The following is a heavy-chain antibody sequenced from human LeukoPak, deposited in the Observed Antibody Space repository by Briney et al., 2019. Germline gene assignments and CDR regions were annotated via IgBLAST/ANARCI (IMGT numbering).Heavy chain of an antibody. J-gene: IGHJ4*02. V-gene: IGHV3-23*01. CDR3: AKGYYGGSATHFDS. D-gene: IGHD4-23*01. CDR1: GFTFSTFA. CDR2: MSGSGVTGT. Sequence: GGSLRLSCAASGFTFSTFAMSWVRQAPGKGLERVSVMSGSGVTGTYYADSVKGRFTISRDNSKNTLFLEMNSLRAEDTALYYCAKGYYGGSATHFDSWGQGILVTVSS.